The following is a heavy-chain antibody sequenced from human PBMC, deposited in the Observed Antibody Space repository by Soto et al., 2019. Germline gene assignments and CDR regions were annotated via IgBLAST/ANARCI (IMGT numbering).Heavy chain of an antibody. CDR1: GFTFSDYA. CDR2: ISYVGSNT. CDR3: ARSMLPDYYGSGGEPADY. J-gene: IGHJ4*02. V-gene: IGHV3-30-3*01. Sequence: GGPLRLSCAASGFTFSDYAIHWVRQAPGKGLERVAVISYVGSNTYYADSVKGRFTITRDNSKNTLYLQMNSLRAEDTAVYYCARSMLPDYYGSGGEPADYWGQGTLVTVSS. D-gene: IGHD3-22*01.